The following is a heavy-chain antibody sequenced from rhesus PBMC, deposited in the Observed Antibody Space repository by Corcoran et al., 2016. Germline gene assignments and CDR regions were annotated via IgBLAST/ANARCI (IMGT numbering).Heavy chain of an antibody. J-gene: IGHJ4*01. Sequence: QMNLQQWGEGLVKPSETLSRTCAVYGGSISDFYYWTWIRQTPGKGLEWIGGMSGKTGATDSNPAIKRRVTISKDTSKNQFSRKLASATAADTAVYYCATTKGEGWSLLTYWGQGILVTVSS. D-gene: IGHD6-37*01. CDR1: GGSISDFYY. CDR3: ATTKGEGWSLLTY. V-gene: IGHV4-73*01. CDR2: MSGKTGAT.